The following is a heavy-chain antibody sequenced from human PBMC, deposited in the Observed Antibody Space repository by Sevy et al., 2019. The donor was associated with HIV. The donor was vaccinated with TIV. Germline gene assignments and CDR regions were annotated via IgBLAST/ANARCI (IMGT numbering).Heavy chain of an antibody. J-gene: IGHJ4*02. D-gene: IGHD6-19*01. V-gene: IGHV3-23*01. CDR3: AKDHKGHSSGWYLYYFDY. Sequence: GGSLRLSCAASGFTFSSYAMSWVRQAPGKGLEWVSAISGSGGSTYYADSVKGRFTSSRDNSKNTLYLQMNSLRAEDTAVYYCAKDHKGHSSGWYLYYFDYWGQGTLVTVSS. CDR1: GFTFSSYA. CDR2: ISGSGGST.